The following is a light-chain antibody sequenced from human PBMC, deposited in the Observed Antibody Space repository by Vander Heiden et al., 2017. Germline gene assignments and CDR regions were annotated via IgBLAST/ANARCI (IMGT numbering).Light chain of an antibody. Sequence: DIQLTQSPSFLSASVGDRVTITCRASQGISSYLAWYQQKPGKAHNLLIYVASTLQSGVPSRFSGSGSGTEFTLTISSLQPEDSATYYCQQLNSYPLTFGGGTKVEIK. V-gene: IGKV1-9*01. CDR3: QQLNSYPLT. CDR2: VAS. CDR1: QGISSY. J-gene: IGKJ4*01.